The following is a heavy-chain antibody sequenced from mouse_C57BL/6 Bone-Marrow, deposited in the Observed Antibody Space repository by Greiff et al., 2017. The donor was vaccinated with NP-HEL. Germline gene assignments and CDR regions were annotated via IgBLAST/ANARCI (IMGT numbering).Heavy chain of an antibody. V-gene: IGHV5-16*01. Sequence: EVHLVESEGGLVQPGSSMKLSCTASGFTFSDYYMAWVRQVPEKGLEWVANINYDGSSTYYLDSLKSRFIISRDNAKNILYLQMSSLKSEDTATYYCARAMITTHYAMDYWGQGTSVTVSS. D-gene: IGHD2-4*01. CDR1: GFTFSDYY. CDR3: ARAMITTHYAMDY. J-gene: IGHJ4*01. CDR2: INYDGSST.